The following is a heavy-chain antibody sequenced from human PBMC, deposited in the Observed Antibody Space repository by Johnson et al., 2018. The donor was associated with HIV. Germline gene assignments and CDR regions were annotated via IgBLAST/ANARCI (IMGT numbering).Heavy chain of an antibody. CDR3: AREGLRHDAFDI. CDR2: IKQDGSEK. CDR1: GFTFSSYW. D-gene: IGHD5-12*01. Sequence: VQLVESGGGLVQPGGSLRLSCAASGFTFSSYWMSWVRQAPGKGLEWVANIKQDGSEKYYVDSVKGRFAISRDNAKNSMYLQMNSLRAEDAALYYCAREGLRHDAFDIWGQGTMVTVSS. J-gene: IGHJ3*02. V-gene: IGHV3-7*03.